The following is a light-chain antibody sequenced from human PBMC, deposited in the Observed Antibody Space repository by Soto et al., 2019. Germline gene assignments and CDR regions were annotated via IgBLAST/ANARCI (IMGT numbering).Light chain of an antibody. CDR3: SSYTSSSTLV. CDR1: SSDVGGYNY. V-gene: IGLV2-14*01. CDR2: DVS. Sequence: QSALTQPASVSGSPGQSITISCTGTSSDVGGYNYVSWYQQYPGKAPKLIIYDVSNRPSGVSNRFSGSKSGNTASLTISGLQAEDEADYYCSSYTSSSTLVFGGGTKLTFL. J-gene: IGLJ2*01.